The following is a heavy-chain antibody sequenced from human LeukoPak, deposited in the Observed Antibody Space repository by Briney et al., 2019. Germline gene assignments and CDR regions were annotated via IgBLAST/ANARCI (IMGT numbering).Heavy chain of an antibody. J-gene: IGHJ4*02. Sequence: ASVKVSCKASGYTFTTYDINWVRQAAGQGLEGMGWMSPYGGDTKYAQKFQARVSMTRDTSITTAYMELSSLTSEDTAVYYCARGGSFGLKANLDSWGQGTLVTVSS. D-gene: IGHD3/OR15-3a*01. V-gene: IGHV1-8*01. CDR1: GYTFTTYD. CDR2: MSPYGGDT. CDR3: ARGGSFGLKANLDS.